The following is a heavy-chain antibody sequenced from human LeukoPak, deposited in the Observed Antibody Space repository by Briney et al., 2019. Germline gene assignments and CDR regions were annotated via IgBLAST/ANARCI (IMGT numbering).Heavy chain of an antibody. V-gene: IGHV3-23*01. CDR2: ISGSGGST. J-gene: IGHJ4*02. CDR3: AKGPGVWFNYFDY. Sequence: GGSLRLSCAASGFTFSSYAMSWVRQAPGKGLEWVSAISGSGGSTYYADPVKGRFTISRDNSKNTLYLQMNSLRAEDTAVYYCAKGPGVWFNYFDYWGQVTLVTVSS. D-gene: IGHD3-3*01. CDR1: GFTFSSYA.